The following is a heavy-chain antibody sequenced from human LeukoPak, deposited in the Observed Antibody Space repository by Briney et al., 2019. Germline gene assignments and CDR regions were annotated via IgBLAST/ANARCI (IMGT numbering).Heavy chain of an antibody. J-gene: IGHJ5*01. CDR3: ARVDIVVVSAAKYNWFEY. D-gene: IGHD2-2*03. CDR2: INPSGGRT. CDR1: GYTFTMDY. Sequence: ASVKVSCEASGYTFTMDYMHWVRQAPGQGLEWMGIINPSGGRTSYTQKFQGRVTMTRDMSPSTVYMELSRLRSEETAVYCCARVDIVVVSAAKYNWFEYWGQGTLVTVSS. V-gene: IGHV1-46*01.